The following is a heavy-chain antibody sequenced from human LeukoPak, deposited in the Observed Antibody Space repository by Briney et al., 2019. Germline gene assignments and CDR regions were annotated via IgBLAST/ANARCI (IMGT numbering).Heavy chain of an antibody. J-gene: IGHJ4*02. CDR3: ARGQVYYYDTSGYSLGNYDY. CDR2: INHSGST. Sequence: PSETLSLTCVVYGGSFSGYYWSWIRQPPGKGLEWIGEINHSGSTNYNPSLKSRVTISVDTSKKQFSLKLRSVTAADTAVYYCARGQVYYYDTSGYSLGNYDYWGQGTLVTVSS. D-gene: IGHD3-22*01. V-gene: IGHV4-34*01. CDR1: GGSFSGYY.